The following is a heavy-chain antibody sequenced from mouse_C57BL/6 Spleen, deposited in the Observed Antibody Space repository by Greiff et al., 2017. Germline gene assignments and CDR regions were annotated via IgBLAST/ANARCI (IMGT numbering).Heavy chain of an antibody. J-gene: IGHJ2*01. CDR2: INPGSGGT. V-gene: IGHV1-54*01. CDR1: GYAFTNYL. D-gene: IGHD2-4*01. CDR3: ARKLTYYDYDLDY. Sequence: QVQLQQSGAELVRPGTSVKVSCKASGYAFTNYLIEWVKQRPGQGLEWIGVINPGSGGTKYNEKFKGKATLTAEKSSSTADMPLSSLTSEDSAVYFCARKLTYYDYDLDYWGQGTTLTVSS.